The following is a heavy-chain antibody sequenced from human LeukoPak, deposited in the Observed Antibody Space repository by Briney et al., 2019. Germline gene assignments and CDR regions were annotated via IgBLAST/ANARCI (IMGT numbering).Heavy chain of an antibody. Sequence: GGSLRLSCSASGFAFSTYWMNWVRQAPGRGREWVANIKQDGSEKYYLDSVKGRFTISRDNAKNSLYLQMTSLRADDTAVYYCARDWGGGSRATYWGQGTLVTVSS. CDR2: IKQDGSEK. CDR3: ARDWGGGSRATY. CDR1: GFAFSTYW. D-gene: IGHD2-15*01. J-gene: IGHJ4*02. V-gene: IGHV3-7*05.